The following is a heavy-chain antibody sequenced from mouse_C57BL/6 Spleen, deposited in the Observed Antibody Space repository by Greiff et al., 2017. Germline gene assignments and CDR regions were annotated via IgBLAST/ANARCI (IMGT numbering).Heavy chain of an antibody. Sequence: QVHVKQSGAELVRPGASVTLSCKASGYTFTDYEMHWVKQTPVHGLEWIGAIDPETGGTAYNQKFKGKAILTADKSSSTAYMELRSLTSEDSAVYYCTRGGGIYYGNPFAYWGQGTLVTVSA. J-gene: IGHJ3*01. CDR1: GYTFTDYE. D-gene: IGHD2-1*01. V-gene: IGHV1-15*01. CDR2: IDPETGGT. CDR3: TRGGGIYYGNPFAY.